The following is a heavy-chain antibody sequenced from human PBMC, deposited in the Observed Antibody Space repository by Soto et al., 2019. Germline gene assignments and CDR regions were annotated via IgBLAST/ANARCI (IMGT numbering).Heavy chain of an antibody. D-gene: IGHD6-19*01. CDR2: ISGTGGST. Sequence: GGSLRLSCAASGFTFTSYAMSWVRQAPGKGLEWVSTISGTGGSTYYPDSVKGRFTISRDNSKNTLYLQMNSLRAEDTAVYYCAKDGTWRVRGGVDYYGMDVWGQGTTVTV. CDR3: AKDGTWRVRGGVDYYGMDV. J-gene: IGHJ6*02. CDR1: GFTFTSYA. V-gene: IGHV3-23*01.